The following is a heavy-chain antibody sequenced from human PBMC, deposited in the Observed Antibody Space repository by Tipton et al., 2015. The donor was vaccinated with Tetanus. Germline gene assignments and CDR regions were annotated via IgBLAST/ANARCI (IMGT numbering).Heavy chain of an antibody. Sequence: TLSLTCTVSGGSITSSTYYWGWIRQPPGKGLEWIGEVHPSGSTSSNPSLESRVTMSIDTSKNQFSLKLTSLTAADTAVYFCARGEDAYKTGDYWGQGTLVTVSS. CDR2: VHPSGST. V-gene: IGHV4-39*07. J-gene: IGHJ4*02. CDR1: GGSITSSTYY. D-gene: IGHD5-24*01. CDR3: ARGEDAYKTGDY.